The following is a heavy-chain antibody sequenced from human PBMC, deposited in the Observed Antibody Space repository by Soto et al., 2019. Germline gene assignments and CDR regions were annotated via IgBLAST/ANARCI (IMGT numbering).Heavy chain of an antibody. D-gene: IGHD6-19*01. CDR3: ATSSSGWYSSFDY. CDR1: GYTFTSYY. V-gene: IGHV1-46*01. Sequence: ASVKVSCKASGYTFTSYYMHWARQAPRQGLEWMGIINPSGGSTSYPQEFQGRVTMTRDTSTSTVYMELSSLRSEDTAVYYCATSSSGWYSSFDYWGQGTLVTVSS. CDR2: INPSGGST. J-gene: IGHJ4*02.